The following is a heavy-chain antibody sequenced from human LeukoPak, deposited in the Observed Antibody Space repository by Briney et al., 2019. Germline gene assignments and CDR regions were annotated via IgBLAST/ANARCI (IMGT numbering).Heavy chain of an antibody. CDR3: ARGRDMVRGVMGY. Sequence: GGSLRLSCAASGYTFSSYGMHWVRQAPGKGLEWVAVIAYDGSNTYYADSVKGRFTISRDNSKNTVYLQMNSLRAEDTAVYYCARGRDMVRGVMGYWGQGALVTVSS. CDR2: IAYDGSNT. J-gene: IGHJ4*02. D-gene: IGHD3-10*01. V-gene: IGHV3-30*03. CDR1: GYTFSSYG.